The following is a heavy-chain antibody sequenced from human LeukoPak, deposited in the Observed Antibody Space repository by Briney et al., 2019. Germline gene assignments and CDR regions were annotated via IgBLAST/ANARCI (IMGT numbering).Heavy chain of an antibody. D-gene: IGHD2-15*01. CDR1: GYTFTTYG. CDR3: ARDRAVVVAATDY. V-gene: IGHV1-18*01. Sequence: GASVKVSCKASGYTFTTYGISWVRQAPGQGLEWMGWISPYNGNTNYAQKLQGRVTMTTDTSTSTAYMELRGLRSDDTAVYYCARDRAVVVAATDYWGQGTLVTVSS. CDR2: ISPYNGNT. J-gene: IGHJ4*02.